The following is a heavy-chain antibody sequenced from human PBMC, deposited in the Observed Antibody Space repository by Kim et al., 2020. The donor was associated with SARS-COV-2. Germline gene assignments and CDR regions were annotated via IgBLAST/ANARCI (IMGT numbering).Heavy chain of an antibody. Sequence: VASVKGRLTNSRDNAKNSLYLQMNSLRAEDTAVYYCARHFHYYYGSGLIYWGQGTLVTVSS. J-gene: IGHJ4*02. V-gene: IGHV3-7*03. D-gene: IGHD3-10*01. CDR3: ARHFHYYYGSGLIY.